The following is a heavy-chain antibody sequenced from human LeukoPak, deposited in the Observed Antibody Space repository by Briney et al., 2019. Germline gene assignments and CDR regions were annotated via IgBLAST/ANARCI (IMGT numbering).Heavy chain of an antibody. D-gene: IGHD3-10*01. CDR1: GGSFSGYY. V-gene: IGHV4-34*01. CDR2: INHSGST. J-gene: IGHJ6*03. CDR3: ARVAGGRYYYYYMDV. Sequence: SETLSLTCAVYGGSFSGYYWSWIRQPPEKGLEWIGEINHSGSTNYNPSLKSRVTISVDTSKNQFSLKLSSVTAADTAVYYCARVAGGRYYYYYMDVWGKGTTVTVSS.